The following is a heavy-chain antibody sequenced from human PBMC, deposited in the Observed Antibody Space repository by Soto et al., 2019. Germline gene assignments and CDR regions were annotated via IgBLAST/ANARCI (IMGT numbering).Heavy chain of an antibody. CDR1: GGSISSYY. CDR3: ARWGHYYGSGSYYKYFDY. D-gene: IGHD3-10*01. Sequence: SETLSLTCTVSGGSISSYYWSWIRQPPGKGLEWIGYIYYSGSTNYNPSLKSRVTISVDTSKNQFSLKLSSVTAADTAVYYCARWGHYYGSGSYYKYFDYWGQGTLVTVSS. V-gene: IGHV4-59*01. CDR2: IYYSGST. J-gene: IGHJ4*02.